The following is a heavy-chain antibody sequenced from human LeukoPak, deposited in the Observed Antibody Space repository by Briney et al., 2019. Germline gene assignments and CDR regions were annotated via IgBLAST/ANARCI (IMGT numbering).Heavy chain of an antibody. V-gene: IGHV3-15*01. CDR3: TTGGDFWSGYPNWFDP. CDR2: IKSKTDGGTT. Sequence: GGSLRLSCAASGFTFSSYAMSWVRQAPGKGLEWVGRIKSKTDGGTTDYAAPVKGRFTISRDDSKNTLYLQMNSLKTEDTAVYYCTTGGDFWSGYPNWFDPWGQGTLVTVSS. CDR1: GFTFSSYA. D-gene: IGHD3-3*01. J-gene: IGHJ5*02.